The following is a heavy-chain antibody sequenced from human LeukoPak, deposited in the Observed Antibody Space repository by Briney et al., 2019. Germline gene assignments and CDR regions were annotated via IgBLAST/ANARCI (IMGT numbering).Heavy chain of an antibody. V-gene: IGHV3-66*01. CDR2: IYSGGST. CDR3: AKDLHPQYYYDSSRGYS. D-gene: IGHD3-22*01. CDR1: GFTVSSNY. J-gene: IGHJ4*02. Sequence: GGSLRLSCAASGFTVSSNYMSWVRQAPGKGLEWVSVIYSGGSTYYADSVKGRFTISRDNSKNTLYLQMNSLRAEDTAVYYCAKDLHPQYYYDSSRGYSWGQGTLVTVSS.